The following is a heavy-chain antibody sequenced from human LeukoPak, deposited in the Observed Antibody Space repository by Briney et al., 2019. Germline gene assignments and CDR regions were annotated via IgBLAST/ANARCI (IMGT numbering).Heavy chain of an antibody. Sequence: PGWSLRLSCAVSRFTFSNFWMSWVRQAPGRGREWVAHIHPEGNEKYHVESVKGRFTISRDNAENLLFLQMNGLRVEDTAVYYCARGDAFSGDHWGQGTLVTVSS. CDR1: RFTFSNFW. CDR2: IHPEGNEK. V-gene: IGHV3-7*04. CDR3: ARGDAFSGDH. J-gene: IGHJ4*02.